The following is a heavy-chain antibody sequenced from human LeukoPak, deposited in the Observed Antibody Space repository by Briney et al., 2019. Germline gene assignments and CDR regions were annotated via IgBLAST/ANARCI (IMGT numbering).Heavy chain of an antibody. CDR3: ARVGPHYYYMDV. V-gene: IGHV1-2*02. CDR2: INPNSGGT. Sequence: ASVKVSCKASGYTFTGYYMHWVRQAPGQGLEWVGWINPNSGGTNYAQKFQGRVTMTRDTSISTAYMELSRLRSDDTAVYYCARVGPHYYYMDVWGKGTTVTVSS. J-gene: IGHJ6*03. CDR1: GYTFTGYY.